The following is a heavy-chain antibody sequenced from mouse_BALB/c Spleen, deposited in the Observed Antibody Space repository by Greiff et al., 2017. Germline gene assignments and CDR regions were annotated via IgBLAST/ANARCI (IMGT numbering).Heavy chain of an antibody. CDR3: ARGGLLRTWFAY. V-gene: IGHV5-17*02. J-gene: IGHJ3*01. D-gene: IGHD1-1*01. CDR2: ISSGSSTI. CDR1: GFTFSSFG. Sequence: EVQGVESGGGLVQPGGSRKLSCAASGFTFSSFGMHWVRQAPEKGLEWVAYISSGSSTIYYADTVKGRFTISRDNPKNTLFLQMTSLRSEDTAMYYCARGGLLRTWFAYWGQGTLVTVSA.